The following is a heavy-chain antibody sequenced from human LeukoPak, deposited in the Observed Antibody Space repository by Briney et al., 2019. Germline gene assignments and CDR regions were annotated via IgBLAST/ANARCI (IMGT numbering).Heavy chain of an antibody. Sequence: GGSLRLSCAASGFTFSDYYMSWIRQAPGKGLEWVSYISSSSSYTNYADSVKGRFTISRDNAKNSLYLQMNSLRAEDTAVYYRARDRWYGDYSGKYYFDYWGQGTLVTVSS. J-gene: IGHJ4*02. V-gene: IGHV3-11*06. CDR3: ARDRWYGDYSGKYYFDY. D-gene: IGHD4-17*01. CDR1: GFTFSDYY. CDR2: ISSSSSYT.